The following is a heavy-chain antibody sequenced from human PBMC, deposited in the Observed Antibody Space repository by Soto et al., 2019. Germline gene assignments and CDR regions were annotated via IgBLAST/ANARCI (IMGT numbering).Heavy chain of an antibody. V-gene: IGHV3-30*18. D-gene: IGHD6-19*01. CDR3: AKDPGGWPVGWFDP. CDR2: ISDGGVNQ. CDR1: GFIFSNYA. Sequence: QLQLVESGGGVVQPGRSLRLSCAASGFIFSNYAMHWVRQAPGKGLEWLAVISDGGVNQYYGDSVKGRFTISRDNSKNTLYLQMNSLRPEDTALYYCAKDPGGWPVGWFDPWGQGTLVTVSS. J-gene: IGHJ5*02.